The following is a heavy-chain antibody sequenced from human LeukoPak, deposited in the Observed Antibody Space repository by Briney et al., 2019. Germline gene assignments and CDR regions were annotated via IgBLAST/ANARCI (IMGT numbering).Heavy chain of an antibody. CDR1: GFTFSSYA. D-gene: IGHD3-22*01. CDR2: ISGSGGST. Sequence: GGSLRPSCAASGFTFSSYAMSWVRQAPGKGLEWVSAISGSGGSTYYADSVKGRFTISRDNSKNTLYLQMNSLRAEDTAVYYCAKYSLVYYDSSGYTDYWGQGTLVTVSS. CDR3: AKYSLVYYDSSGYTDY. V-gene: IGHV3-23*01. J-gene: IGHJ4*02.